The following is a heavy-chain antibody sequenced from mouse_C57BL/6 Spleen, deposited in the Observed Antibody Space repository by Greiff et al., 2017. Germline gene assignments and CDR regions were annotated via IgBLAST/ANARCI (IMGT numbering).Heavy chain of an antibody. CDR2: IDPSDSYT. CDR3: ASRVYDYDVPHWYFDV. D-gene: IGHD2-4*01. CDR1: GYTFTSYW. Sequence: VQLQQPGAELVMPGASVKLSCKASGYTFTSYWMHWVKQRPGQGLEWIGEIDPSDSYTNYNQKFKGKSTLTVDKSSSTAYMQLSSLTSEDSAVYYCASRVYDYDVPHWYFDVWGTGTTVTVSS. J-gene: IGHJ1*03. V-gene: IGHV1-69*01.